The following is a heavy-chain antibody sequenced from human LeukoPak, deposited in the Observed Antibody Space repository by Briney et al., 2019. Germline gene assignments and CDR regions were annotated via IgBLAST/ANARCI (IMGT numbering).Heavy chain of an antibody. Sequence: GRSLRLSCAASGFTFDDYAMPWVRQAPGKGLEWVSGISWNSGSIGYADSVKGRFTISRDNSKNTLYLQMNSLRAEDTAVYYCAKDRVAAARMPGVYWGQGTLVTVSS. CDR1: GFTFDDYA. D-gene: IGHD6-13*01. J-gene: IGHJ4*02. CDR3: AKDRVAAARMPGVY. CDR2: ISWNSGSI. V-gene: IGHV3-9*01.